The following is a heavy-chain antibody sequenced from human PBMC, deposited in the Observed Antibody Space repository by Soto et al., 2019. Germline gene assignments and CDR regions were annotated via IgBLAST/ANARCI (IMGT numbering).Heavy chain of an antibody. CDR1: GFFFRSFD. D-gene: IGHD5-12*01. CDR3: ARVGRLRFFDY. CDR2: IGTAGDT. V-gene: IGHV3-13*04. Sequence: PGGGLRLSCAASGFFFRSFDMHRGRQATGKGLEWVSAIGTAGDTYYPGSVKGRFTISRENAKNSLYLQMNSVRAGDTAVYYCARVGRLRFFDYWGQGTLVTVSS. J-gene: IGHJ4*02.